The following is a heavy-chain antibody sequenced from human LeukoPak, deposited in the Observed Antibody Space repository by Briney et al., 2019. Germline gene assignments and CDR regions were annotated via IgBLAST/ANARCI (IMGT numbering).Heavy chain of an antibody. D-gene: IGHD3-10*01. J-gene: IGHJ4*02. CDR3: SRGGLLLWFGELLYQPFDY. V-gene: IGHV4-31*03. CDR2: IYYSGST. Sequence: SETLSLICTVSGGSMRSGGYYWSWIRQHPGKGLEWIEHIYYSGSTYYNPSLKSRVTISVDTSKYQFSLKLRSVTAADTAVYYCSRGGLLLWFGELLYQPFDYWGQGTLVTVSS. CDR1: GGSMRSGGYY.